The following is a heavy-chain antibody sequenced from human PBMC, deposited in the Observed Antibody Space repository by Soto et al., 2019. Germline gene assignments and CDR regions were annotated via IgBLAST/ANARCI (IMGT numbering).Heavy chain of an antibody. V-gene: IGHV1-2*04. CDR1: GYTFTGYY. CDR3: ARGRYCSSTSCSADAFDI. CDR2: INPNSGGT. Sequence: ASVKVSCKASGYTFTGYYMHWVRQAPGQGLEWMGWINPNSGGTNYAQKFQGWVTMTRDTSISTAYMELSRLRSDDTAVHYCARGRYCSSTSCSADAFDIWGQGTMVTVSS. D-gene: IGHD2-2*01. J-gene: IGHJ3*02.